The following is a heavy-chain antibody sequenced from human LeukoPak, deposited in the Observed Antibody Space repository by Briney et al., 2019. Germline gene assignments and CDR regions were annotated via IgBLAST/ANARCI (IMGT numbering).Heavy chain of an antibody. Sequence: ASVKVSCKASGYTFTNYGISWVRQAPGQGLEWMGWISGYNGNTNYAQKLQGRVTMTTDTSTSTAYMELRSLRSDDTAVYYCARGGGYCSSTSCYTGIIRGWFDPWGQGTLVTVSS. D-gene: IGHD2-2*02. V-gene: IGHV1-18*01. CDR2: ISGYNGNT. CDR1: GYTFTNYG. CDR3: ARGGGYCSSTSCYTGIIRGWFDP. J-gene: IGHJ5*02.